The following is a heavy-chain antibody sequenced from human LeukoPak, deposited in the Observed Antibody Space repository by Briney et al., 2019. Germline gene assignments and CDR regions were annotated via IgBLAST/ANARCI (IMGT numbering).Heavy chain of an antibody. D-gene: IGHD5-24*01. CDR1: GGSISSGGYY. V-gene: IGHV4-31*03. Sequence: SETLSLTCTVSGGSISSGGYYWSWIRQHPGKGLEWIGYIYYSGSTYYNPSLKSRVTISVDTSKNQFSLKLSSVTAADTAMYYCARRGDGYNYFDYWGQGTLVTVSS. CDR2: IYYSGST. J-gene: IGHJ4*02. CDR3: ARRGDGYNYFDY.